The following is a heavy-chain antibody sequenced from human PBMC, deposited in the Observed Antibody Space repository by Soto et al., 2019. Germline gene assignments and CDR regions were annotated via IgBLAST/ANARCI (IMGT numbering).Heavy chain of an antibody. CDR2: ISHDGSYK. V-gene: IGHV3-30*18. Sequence: QVQLVESGGGVVQPGRSLRLSCAASGFSFTTYVMHWVRQAPGKGLEWVAVISHDGSYKYYGDAVKGRFTISRDTSKNAVYLEMNSLRPEDTAVYYCAKGLLAIVGTTLPRDAVNIRGEGTMVTVSS. J-gene: IGHJ3*02. CDR3: AKGLLAIVGTTLPRDAVNI. CDR1: GFSFTTYV. D-gene: IGHD1-26*01.